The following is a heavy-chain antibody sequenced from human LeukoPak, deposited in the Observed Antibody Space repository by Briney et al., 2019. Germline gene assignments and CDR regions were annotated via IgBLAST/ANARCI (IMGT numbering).Heavy chain of an antibody. J-gene: IGHJ3*02. Sequence: PSQTLSLTCTVSGGSISSGGYYWSWIRQHPGKGLEWIGYIYYSGSTNYNPSLKSRVTISVDTSKNQFSLKLSSVTAADTAVYYCARQRSGTDAFDIWGQGTMVTVSS. CDR1: GGSISSGGYY. CDR3: ARQRSGTDAFDI. D-gene: IGHD1-14*01. CDR2: IYYSGST. V-gene: IGHV4-31*03.